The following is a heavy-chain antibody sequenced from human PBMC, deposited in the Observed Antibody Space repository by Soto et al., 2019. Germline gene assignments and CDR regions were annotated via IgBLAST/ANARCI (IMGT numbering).Heavy chain of an antibody. CDR2: ISYDGSNE. V-gene: IGHV3-30*18. Sequence: VQLVESGGGVVQPGGSLRLSCAASGFIFSTYGMHWVRQVPGKGLEWVAHISYDGSNEHYVDSVKGRFTVSRDNAKNTLSLQLTSLRSEDTAVYYCTKEYIVGTTWGYFESWGQGTLVTVSS. CDR1: GFIFSTYG. CDR3: TKEYIVGTTWGYFES. D-gene: IGHD1-26*01. J-gene: IGHJ4*02.